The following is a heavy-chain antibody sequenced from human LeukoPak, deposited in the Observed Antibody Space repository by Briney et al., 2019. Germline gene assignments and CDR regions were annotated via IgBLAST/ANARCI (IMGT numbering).Heavy chain of an antibody. CDR1: GGSIRNYY. Sequence: SETLSLTCTVSGGSIRNYYWSWIRQPPGKGLEWIGYIYYSGSTNYNPSLKSRVTISSDTSKNQFSLKLSSVTAADTAVYYCARAGSGTYHYFDYWGQGTLVTVSS. V-gene: IGHV4-59*01. D-gene: IGHD3-10*01. CDR2: IYYSGST. J-gene: IGHJ4*02. CDR3: ARAGSGTYHYFDY.